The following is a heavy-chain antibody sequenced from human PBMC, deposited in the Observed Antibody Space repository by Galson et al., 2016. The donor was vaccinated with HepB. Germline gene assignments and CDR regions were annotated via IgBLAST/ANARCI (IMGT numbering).Heavy chain of an antibody. CDR1: GGSLSSGSYY. D-gene: IGHD6-6*01. Sequence: TLSLTCSVSGGSLSSGSYYWSWIRQSAGKGLEWIGRVFTNGNTNYNPTLGARVAISVDMSKNQFSLKMRSVTAADTAIYYCARERLAAQMQWFDPWGQGTLVTVSS. CDR2: VFTNGNT. CDR3: ARERLAAQMQWFDP. V-gene: IGHV4-61*02. J-gene: IGHJ5*02.